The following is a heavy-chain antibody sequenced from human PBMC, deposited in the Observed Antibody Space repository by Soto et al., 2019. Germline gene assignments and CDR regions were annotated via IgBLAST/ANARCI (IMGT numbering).Heavy chain of an antibody. V-gene: IGHV3-30*18. Sequence: GGSLRLSCAASGFTFSSYGMHWVRQAPGKGLEWVAVISYDGSNKYYADSVKGRFTISRDNSKNTLYLQMNSLRAEDTAVYYCAKDSVAAAGFDYWGQGTLVTVSS. CDR1: GFTFSSYG. CDR3: AKDSVAAAGFDY. J-gene: IGHJ4*02. D-gene: IGHD6-13*01. CDR2: ISYDGSNK.